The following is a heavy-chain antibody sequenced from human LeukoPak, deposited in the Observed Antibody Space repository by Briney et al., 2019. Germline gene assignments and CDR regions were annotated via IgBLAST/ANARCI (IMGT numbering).Heavy chain of an antibody. J-gene: IGHJ4*02. Sequence: GRSLRLSCAASGFTFSSYGMHWVRQAPGKGLEWVAVISYDGSNKYYADSVKGRFTISRDNAKNSLYLQMNSLRVEDTAVYYCVRNHRGVVDHWGQGTLVTVSS. CDR2: ISYDGSNK. CDR1: GFTFSSYG. D-gene: IGHD3-10*01. CDR3: VRNHRGVVDH. V-gene: IGHV3-30*03.